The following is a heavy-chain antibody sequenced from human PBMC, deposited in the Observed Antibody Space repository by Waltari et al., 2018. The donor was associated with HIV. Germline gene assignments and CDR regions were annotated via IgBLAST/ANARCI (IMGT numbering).Heavy chain of an antibody. D-gene: IGHD6-19*01. CDR1: GGSLSGYY. CDR3: ARDSAPGLAVDDDDGEFFYYGLDV. J-gene: IGHJ6*01. V-gene: IGHV4-34*01. Sequence: QVHLEQWGTGLLRPSETLSLTCAVYGGSLSGYYWSWIRQSPGRGLEWIGEVNHVGRTNYSPSLKGRVTVSVDTSKNQFSLTMRSVTAADTAVYYCARDSAPGLAVDDDDGEFFYYGLDVWGQGTTVTVSS. CDR2: VNHVGRT.